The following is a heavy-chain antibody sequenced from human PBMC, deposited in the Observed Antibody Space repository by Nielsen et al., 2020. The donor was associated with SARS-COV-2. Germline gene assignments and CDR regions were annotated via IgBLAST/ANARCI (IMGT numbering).Heavy chain of an antibody. D-gene: IGHD2-15*01. CDR1: GFTFSTYG. CDR3: AKDWTAIVVVPSGGVDY. J-gene: IGHJ4*02. V-gene: IGHV3-30*18. CDR2: ISYDGSNK. Sequence: GGSLRLSCAASGFTFSTYGMYWVRQAPGKGLEWVAAISYDGSNKYYVDSVKGRFTISRDNSKNTLYLQMSNLREEDTAVYYCAKDWTAIVVVPSGGVDYWGQGTLVTVSS.